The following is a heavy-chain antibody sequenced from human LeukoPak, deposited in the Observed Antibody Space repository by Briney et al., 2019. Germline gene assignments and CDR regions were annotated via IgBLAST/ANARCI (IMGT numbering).Heavy chain of an antibody. CDR3: ARELRGYSNYADY. Sequence: SETLSLTCTVSGGSVSSGSYYWSWIRQPPGKGLEWIGYIYYSGSTNYNPSLKSRVTISVDTSKNRFSLKLSSVTAADTAVYYCARELRGYSNYADYWGQGTLVTVSS. D-gene: IGHD4-11*01. CDR1: GGSVSSGSYY. J-gene: IGHJ4*02. V-gene: IGHV4-61*01. CDR2: IYYSGST.